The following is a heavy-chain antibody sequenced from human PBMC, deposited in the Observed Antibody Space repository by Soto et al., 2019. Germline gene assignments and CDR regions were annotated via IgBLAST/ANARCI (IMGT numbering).Heavy chain of an antibody. CDR2: ISGSGGST. Sequence: EVQLLESGGGLVQPGGSLRLSCAASGFTFSSYAMSWVRQAPGKGLEWVSAISGSGGSTYYADSVKGRFTISRDNSKNPLYLQMNSLRAEDTAVYYCAQRGAYDGPTGGLGYWGQGTLVTVSS. V-gene: IGHV3-23*01. CDR3: AQRGAYDGPTGGLGY. J-gene: IGHJ4*02. CDR1: GFTFSSYA. D-gene: IGHD3-16*01.